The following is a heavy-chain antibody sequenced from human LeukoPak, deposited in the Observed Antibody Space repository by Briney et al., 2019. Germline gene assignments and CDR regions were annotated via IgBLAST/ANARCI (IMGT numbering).Heavy chain of an antibody. CDR1: GSSISSGGYS. CDR3: ARVPTVVTPHAFDI. V-gene: IGHV4-30-2*01. J-gene: IGHJ3*02. Sequence: TLSLTCAVSGSSISSGGYSWSWIRQPPGKGLEWIGYIYHSGSTYYNPSLKSRVTISVDRSKNQFSLKLSSVTAADTAVYYCARVPTVVTPHAFDIWGQGTMVTVSS. D-gene: IGHD4-23*01. CDR2: IYHSGST.